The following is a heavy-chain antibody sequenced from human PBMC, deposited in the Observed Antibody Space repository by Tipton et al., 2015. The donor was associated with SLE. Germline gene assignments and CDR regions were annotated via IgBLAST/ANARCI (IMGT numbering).Heavy chain of an antibody. J-gene: IGHJ6*02. V-gene: IGHV3-30*02. Sequence: SGFTFSSYGMHWVRQAPGKGLEWVAFISYDGSKTYYADSVKGRFTFSGDTSNNTLYLQMNSLRPEDTAVHYCAKGGAQPYSSSWFYYYGMDVWGQGTTVTVSS. CDR2: ISYDGSKT. CDR3: AKGGAQPYSSSWFYYYGMDV. D-gene: IGHD6-13*01. CDR1: GFTFSSYG.